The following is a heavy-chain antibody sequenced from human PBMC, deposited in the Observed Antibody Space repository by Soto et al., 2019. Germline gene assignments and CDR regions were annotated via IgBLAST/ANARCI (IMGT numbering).Heavy chain of an antibody. CDR2: IYYSGNT. J-gene: IGHJ5*02. Sequence: QVQLQESGPGLVKPSQTLSLTCIVSGGSISSNDFSWSWILQHPGKVLEWIGYIYYSGNTDYNPSRKSRFTSLGETSKNQFSLKGRSGTAADPAVYYWERLSGIGPSWFDPWGQGTLVPVSS. D-gene: IGHD6-25*01. CDR1: GGSISSNDFS. V-gene: IGHV4-31*03. CDR3: ERLSGIGPSWFDP.